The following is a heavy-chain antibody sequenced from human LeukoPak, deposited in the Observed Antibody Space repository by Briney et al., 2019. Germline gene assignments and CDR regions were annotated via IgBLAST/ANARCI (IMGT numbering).Heavy chain of an antibody. J-gene: IGHJ4*02. CDR3: ASSSIRYYFDY. CDR1: GYTFTSYG. Sequence: GASVKVSCKASGYTFTSYGISWVRQAPGQGLEWMGWISAYNGNTNYAQKLQGRVTMTRDTSTSTVYMELSSLRSEDTAVYYCASSSIRYYFDYWGQGTLVTVSS. D-gene: IGHD4-17*01. V-gene: IGHV1-18*01. CDR2: ISAYNGNT.